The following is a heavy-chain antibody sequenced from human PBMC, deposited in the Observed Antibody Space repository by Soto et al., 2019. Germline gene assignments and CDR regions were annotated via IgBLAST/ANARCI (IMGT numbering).Heavy chain of an antibody. V-gene: IGHV1-46*01. J-gene: IGHJ6*02. CDR2: INPSGGST. CDR3: AREDYCGGDCPRRYGMDV. CDR1: GYTFTSYY. D-gene: IGHD2-21*02. Sequence: GASVKVSCKASGYTFTSYYMHWVRQAPGQGLEWMGIINPSGGSTSYAQKFQGRVTMTRDTSTSTVYMELSSLRSEDTAVYYCAREDYCGGDCPRRYGMDVWGQGTTVTVSS.